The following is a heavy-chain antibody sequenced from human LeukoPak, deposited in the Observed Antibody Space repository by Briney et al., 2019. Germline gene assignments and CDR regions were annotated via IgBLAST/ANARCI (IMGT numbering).Heavy chain of an antibody. CDR2: ISSSSSTI. V-gene: IGHV3-48*01. D-gene: IGHD3-3*01. CDR1: GFTFSSYS. J-gene: IGHJ4*02. CDR3: ARGGPYDFWSGYTEVYYFDY. Sequence: PGGSLRLSCAASGFTFSSYSMNWVRQAPGKGLEWVSYISSSSSTIYYADSVKGRFTISRGNAKNSLYLQMNSLRAEDTAVYYCARGGPYDFWSGYTEVYYFDYWGQGTLVTVSS.